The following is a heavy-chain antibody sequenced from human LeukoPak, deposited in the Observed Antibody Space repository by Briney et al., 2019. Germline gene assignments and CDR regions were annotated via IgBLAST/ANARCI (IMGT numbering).Heavy chain of an antibody. V-gene: IGHV3-23*01. CDR2: ISESGDKT. CDR1: GFPFSNYA. Sequence: GGSLRLSCAASGFPFSNYAMNWVRQAPGKGLEWVSSISESGDKTDYADSVRGRFTISRDNSQNTLYLQMNSLRVEDTAVYYCAGEKIVGATFDDYWGQGTLVTVSS. J-gene: IGHJ4*02. D-gene: IGHD1-26*01. CDR3: AGEKIVGATFDDY.